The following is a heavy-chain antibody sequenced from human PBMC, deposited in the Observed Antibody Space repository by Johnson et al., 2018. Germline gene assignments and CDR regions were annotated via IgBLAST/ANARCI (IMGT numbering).Heavy chain of an antibody. V-gene: IGHV3-74*01. Sequence: QPGGSLRLSCAASGFTVSSYWMHWVRQAPGKGLLWVSRISNDGIRTSYAASVTGRCTISRDNAKNTLDLQMNSLRVEDTAVYYCARGGVVGAFDVWGQGTMVTVSS. CDR1: GFTVSSYW. D-gene: IGHD3-3*01. CDR3: ARGGVVGAFDV. J-gene: IGHJ3*01. CDR2: ISNDGIRT.